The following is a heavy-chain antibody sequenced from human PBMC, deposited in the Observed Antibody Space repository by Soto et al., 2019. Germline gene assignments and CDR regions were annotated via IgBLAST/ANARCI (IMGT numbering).Heavy chain of an antibody. J-gene: IGHJ4*02. D-gene: IGHD3-9*01. CDR3: TTDLRLAPLTRGFDY. Sequence: GGSLRLSCAASGFTFSNAWMSWVRQAPGKGLEWVGRIKSKTDGGTTDYAAPVKGRFTISRDDSKNTLYLQMNSLKTEDTAVYYCTTDLRLAPLTRGFDYWGQGTLVTVSS. CDR2: IKSKTDGGTT. V-gene: IGHV3-15*01. CDR1: GFTFSNAW.